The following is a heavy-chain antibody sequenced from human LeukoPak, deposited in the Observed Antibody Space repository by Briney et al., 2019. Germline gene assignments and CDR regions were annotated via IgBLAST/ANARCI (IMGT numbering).Heavy chain of an antibody. J-gene: IGHJ4*02. V-gene: IGHV1-18*01. Sequence: APVKVSCKASGYTFTSYGISWVRQAPGQGLEWMGWISAYNGNTNYAQKLQGRVTMTTDTSTSTAYMELRSLRSDDTAVYYCAREYCSGGGCYFYYFDYWGQGTLVTVSS. CDR1: GYTFTSYG. CDR2: ISAYNGNT. D-gene: IGHD2-15*01. CDR3: AREYCSGGGCYFYYFDY.